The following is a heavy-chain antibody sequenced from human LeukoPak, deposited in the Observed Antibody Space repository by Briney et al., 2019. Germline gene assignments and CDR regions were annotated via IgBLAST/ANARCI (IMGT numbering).Heavy chain of an antibody. Sequence: AGGSLRLSCAASGFTFSSYSMNWVRQAPGKGLEWVSSISSSSGYIYYADSVKGRFTISRDNAKNSLYLQMNSLRVEDTAVYYCARDKIVGATHFDYWGKGTTVTISS. J-gene: IGHJ4*03. CDR1: GFTFSSYS. CDR2: ISSSSGYI. V-gene: IGHV3-21*01. CDR3: ARDKIVGATHFDY. D-gene: IGHD1-26*01.